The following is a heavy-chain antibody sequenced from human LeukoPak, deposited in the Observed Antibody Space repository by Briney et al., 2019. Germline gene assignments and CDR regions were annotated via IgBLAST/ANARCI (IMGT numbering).Heavy chain of an antibody. CDR2: IKSKSDGGTT. D-gene: IGHD3-22*01. CDR1: GFTFSNAW. Sequence: GSLRLSCAASGFTFSNAWMSWVRQAPGKGLEWVGRIKSKSDGGTTDYAAPVKGRFTISRDDSKNTLYLQMNSLKTEDTAVYYCITFSMIVVVITDRGQGTLVTVSS. J-gene: IGHJ4*02. V-gene: IGHV3-15*01. CDR3: ITFSMIVVVITD.